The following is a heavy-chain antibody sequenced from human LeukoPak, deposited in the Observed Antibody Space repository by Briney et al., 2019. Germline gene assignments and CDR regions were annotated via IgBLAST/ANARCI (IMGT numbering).Heavy chain of an antibody. CDR1: GFTFSSYG. J-gene: IGHJ3*02. CDR3: AKVARGAFDI. Sequence: GGSLRLSCAASGFTFSSYGMHWVRQAPGKGLEWVAVISYDGSNKYYADSVKGRFTISRDNSKNTLYLQMNSLRAEDTAVYYCAKVARGAFDIWGQGTWSPSLQ. CDR2: ISYDGSNK. D-gene: IGHD3-10*01. V-gene: IGHV3-30*18.